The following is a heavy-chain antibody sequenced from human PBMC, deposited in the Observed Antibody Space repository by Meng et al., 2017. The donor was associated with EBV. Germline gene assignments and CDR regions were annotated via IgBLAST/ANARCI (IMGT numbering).Heavy chain of an antibody. J-gene: IGHJ5*02. CDR2: IYYTGST. V-gene: IGHV4-61*01. D-gene: IGHD4-11*01. CDR1: GGSVNNESYY. Sequence: QVQLQESGPGLVKPSETLSLTCTGSGGSVNNESYYWGWIRQPPGKGLEYIGYIYYTGSTNYNSSLKSRVTISLDKSKNQFSLKLTSLTAADTAIYYCARGDYTNYPRWFDPWGQGTLVNVSS. CDR3: ARGDYTNYPRWFDP.